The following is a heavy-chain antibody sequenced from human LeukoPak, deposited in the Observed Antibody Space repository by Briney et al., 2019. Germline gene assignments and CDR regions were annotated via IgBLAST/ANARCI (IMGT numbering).Heavy chain of an antibody. J-gene: IGHJ2*01. CDR1: GGSMNSVSGGSMSTTY. CDR2: IHHSGST. D-gene: IGHD6-13*01. V-gene: IGHV4-61*01. CDR3: ARLSSSWYQDWYFDL. Sequence: PSETLSLTCSVSGGSMNSVSGGSMSTTYWNWIRQSPGKGLEWIGYIHHSGSTYYNPSLKSRLTMSVDTSKNQFSLKLSSVTAADTAVYYCARLSSSWYQDWYFDLWGRGTLVTVSS.